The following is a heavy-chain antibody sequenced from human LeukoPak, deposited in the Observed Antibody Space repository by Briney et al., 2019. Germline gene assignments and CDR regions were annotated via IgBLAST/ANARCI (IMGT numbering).Heavy chain of an antibody. CDR3: ASLSQIPYSSGWYSTVVDY. CDR1: GYTFTSYD. J-gene: IGHJ4*02. Sequence: ASVKVSCKASGYTFTSYDINWVRQATGQGLEWMGWMNPNSGNTGYAQKFQGRVTITRNTSISTAYMELSSLRSEDTAVYYCASLSQIPYSSGWYSTVVDYWGQGTLVTVSS. CDR2: MNPNSGNT. V-gene: IGHV1-8*03. D-gene: IGHD6-19*01.